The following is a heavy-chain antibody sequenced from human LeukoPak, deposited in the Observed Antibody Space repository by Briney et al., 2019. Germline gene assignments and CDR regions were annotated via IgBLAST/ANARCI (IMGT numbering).Heavy chain of an antibody. CDR3: AKTVVDSGXNYFDY. Sequence: PGGSLRLSCAASGFTFSSYTMSWVRQTPGKGLEWVSAISGSGGRTYFADSVKGRFTISRDNSKSTLYLQMSILGAEDTAVYYCAKTVVDSGXNYFDYWGQGTLVTVSS. V-gene: IGHV3-23*01. CDR2: ISGSGGRT. CDR1: GFTFSSYT. D-gene: IGHD3-22*01. J-gene: IGHJ4*02.